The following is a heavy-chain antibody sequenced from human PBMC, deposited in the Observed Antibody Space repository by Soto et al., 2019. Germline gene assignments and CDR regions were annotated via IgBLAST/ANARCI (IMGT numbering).Heavy chain of an antibody. CDR2: IIPIFATT. V-gene: IGHV1-69*13. Sequence: SVKVSCKASGGTFSTYAISWVGQAPGHGLEWMGGIIPIFATTNYAQKFQGRVTINADESTTTAYMELSSLTSGDTAVYYCARTYYYESRGYYYSDYWGQGTLVTVSS. CDR1: GGTFSTYA. CDR3: ARTYYYESRGYYYSDY. J-gene: IGHJ4*02. D-gene: IGHD3-22*01.